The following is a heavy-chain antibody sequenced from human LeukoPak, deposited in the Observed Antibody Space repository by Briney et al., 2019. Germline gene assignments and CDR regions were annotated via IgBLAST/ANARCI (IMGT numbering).Heavy chain of an antibody. CDR1: GGTFSSYT. J-gene: IGHJ5*02. D-gene: IGHD6-13*01. V-gene: IGHV1-69*01. Sequence: GSSVRVSCKASGGTFSSYTISWVRQAPGQGLEWMGGIIPIFNTAHYAQTFQGRVTITADESTSTAYMELNSLRSEDTAVYYCARGEQDSSSWYARWFDPWGQGTLVTVSS. CDR2: IIPIFNTA. CDR3: ARGEQDSSSWYARWFDP.